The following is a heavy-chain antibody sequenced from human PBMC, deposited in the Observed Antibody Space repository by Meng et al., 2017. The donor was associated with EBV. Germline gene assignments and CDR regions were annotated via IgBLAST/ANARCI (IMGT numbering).Heavy chain of an antibody. CDR1: GFTFSRFW. CDR3: SRDLAGPFDD. V-gene: IGHV3-74*01. Sequence: EGQWVESGGGPVRPGGSLRLSCAVSGFTFSRFWMHWVRQVPGKGLVWVARTNEDGGITNYADSVKGRFIISRDNTRNTLYLQMNSLRDEDTAVYFCSRDLAGPFDDWGQGTLVTVSS. J-gene: IGHJ4*02. CDR2: TNEDGGIT.